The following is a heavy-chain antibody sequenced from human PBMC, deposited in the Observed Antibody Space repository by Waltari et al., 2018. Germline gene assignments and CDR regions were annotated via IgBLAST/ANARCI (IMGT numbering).Heavy chain of an antibody. CDR3: ARAQTTVTFDY. CDR1: GFTFSSYS. D-gene: IGHD4-4*01. Sequence: EVQLVESGGGLVQPGGSLRLSCAASGFTFSSYSMNWVRQAPGKGLEWVSYISSSSTIYYADSVKGRFTISRDNAKNSLYLQMNSLRAEDTAVYYCARAQTTVTFDYWGQGTLVTVSS. J-gene: IGHJ4*02. CDR2: ISSSSTI. V-gene: IGHV3-48*04.